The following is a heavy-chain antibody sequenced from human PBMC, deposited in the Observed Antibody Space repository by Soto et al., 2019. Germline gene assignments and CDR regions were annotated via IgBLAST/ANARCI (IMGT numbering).Heavy chain of an antibody. Sequence: SETLSLTCTVSGGSISSYYWSWIRQPPGKGLEWIGYIYYSGSTNYNPSLKSRVTISVDTSKNQFSLKLSSVTAADTAVYYCARRDDYDFCSGYLAFDIWRQGTMVTVSS. J-gene: IGHJ3*02. CDR1: GGSISSYY. CDR2: IYYSGST. D-gene: IGHD3-3*01. CDR3: ARRDDYDFCSGYLAFDI. V-gene: IGHV4-59*01.